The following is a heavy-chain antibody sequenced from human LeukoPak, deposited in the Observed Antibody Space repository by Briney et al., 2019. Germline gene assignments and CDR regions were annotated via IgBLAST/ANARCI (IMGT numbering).Heavy chain of an antibody. CDR3: ARVRYSSSWCDY. CDR1: GGSVSSSSYH. CDR2: VFYSGST. J-gene: IGHJ4*02. D-gene: IGHD6-13*01. V-gene: IGHV4-39*07. Sequence: SETLSLTCTVSGGSVSSSSYHWGWIRQPPGKGLEWIGSVFYSGSTYYNPSLKSRVTISVDTSKNQFSLKLSSVTAADTAVYYCARVRYSSSWCDYWGQGTLVTVSS.